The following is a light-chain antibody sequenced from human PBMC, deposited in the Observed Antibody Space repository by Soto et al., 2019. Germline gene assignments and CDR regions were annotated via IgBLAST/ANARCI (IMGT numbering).Light chain of an antibody. CDR1: SSDVGGYNY. CDR3: SSHTSSNTHV. CDR2: EVS. V-gene: IGLV2-14*01. Sequence: QSALTQPASVSGSPGQSITISCTGTSSDVGGYNYVSWYQHHPGKAPKLMIYEVSNRPSGVSDRFSGSKSGNTASLTISGLQAEDEADYYCSSHTSSNTHVFGTGTKVTLL. J-gene: IGLJ1*01.